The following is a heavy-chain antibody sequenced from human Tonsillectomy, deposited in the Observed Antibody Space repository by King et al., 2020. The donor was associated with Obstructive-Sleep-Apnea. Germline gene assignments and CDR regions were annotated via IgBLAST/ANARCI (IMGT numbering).Heavy chain of an antibody. D-gene: IGHD3-22*01. V-gene: IGHV3-9*01. CDR2: ISWHSGTI. CDR1: GFTFDDYA. J-gene: IGHJ4*02. Sequence: QLVQSGGGLVQPGRSLRLSCAASGFTFDDYAMHWVRQAPGKGLEWVSGISWHSGTIRYADSVKGRFTISRDNAKNSLNLQMNSLRAEDTALYYCAKGLYYDSSGGGPIEYWGQGTLVTVSS. CDR3: AKGLYYDSSGGGPIEY.